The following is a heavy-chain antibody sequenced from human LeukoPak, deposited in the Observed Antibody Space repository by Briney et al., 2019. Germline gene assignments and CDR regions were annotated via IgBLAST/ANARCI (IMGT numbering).Heavy chain of an antibody. CDR1: GFTFSHYG. CDR3: ARVQGSYGQSDV. D-gene: IGHD3-10*01. V-gene: IGHV3-66*01. J-gene: IGHJ6*02. Sequence: GGSLRLSCAASGFTFSHYGMNWVRHTPGKGLEWVSIIYIDGSTFYAGSVKGRFTISRDNSKNTLYLQMHSLRAEDTAVYYCARVQGSYGQSDVWGQGTTVTISS. CDR2: IYIDGST.